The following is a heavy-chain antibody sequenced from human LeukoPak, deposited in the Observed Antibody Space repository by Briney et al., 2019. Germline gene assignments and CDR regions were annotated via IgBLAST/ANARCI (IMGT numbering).Heavy chain of an antibody. Sequence: PSETLSLTCAVYGGSFSGYYWSWIRQPPGKGLEWIGEINHSGSTNYNPSLKSRVTISVDTSKNQFSLKLSSVTAADTAVYYCARLYYDSSGYYYYFDYWGQGTLVTVSS. V-gene: IGHV4-34*01. CDR1: GGSFSGYY. D-gene: IGHD3-22*01. J-gene: IGHJ4*02. CDR2: INHSGST. CDR3: ARLYYDSSGYYYYFDY.